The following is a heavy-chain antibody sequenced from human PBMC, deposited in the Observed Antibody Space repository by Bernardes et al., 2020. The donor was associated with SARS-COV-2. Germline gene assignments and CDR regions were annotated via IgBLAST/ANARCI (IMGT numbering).Heavy chain of an antibody. Sequence: GGSLRLSCAASGFTFSDHYMDWVRQAPGKGLEWVAVIWYDGSNKYYADSVKGRFTISRDNSKNTLYLQMNSLRAEDTAVYYCARVTGPQSGPFDIWGQGTMVTVSS. J-gene: IGHJ3*02. CDR3: ARVTGPQSGPFDI. V-gene: IGHV3-33*08. CDR1: GFTFSDHY. CDR2: IWYDGSNK. D-gene: IGHD3-10*01.